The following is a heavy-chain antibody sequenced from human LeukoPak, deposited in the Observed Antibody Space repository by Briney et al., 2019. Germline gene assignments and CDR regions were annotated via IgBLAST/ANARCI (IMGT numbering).Heavy chain of an antibody. CDR1: GGSISSSNW. CDR2: IYHSGST. D-gene: IGHD2-15*01. Sequence: PSGTLSLTCAVSGGSISSSNWWSWGRQPPGKGLEWIGQIYHSGSTNYNPSLKSRVTISVDKSKNQFSLKLRSVTAADTAVYYCARPLSLGYCSGGSCYGRGAWFDRWGQGTLVTVSS. J-gene: IGHJ5*02. CDR3: ARPLSLGYCSGGSCYGRGAWFDR. V-gene: IGHV4-4*02.